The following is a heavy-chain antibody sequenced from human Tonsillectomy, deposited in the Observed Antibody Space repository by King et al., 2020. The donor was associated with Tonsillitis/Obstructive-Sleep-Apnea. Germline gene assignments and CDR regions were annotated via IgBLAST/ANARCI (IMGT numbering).Heavy chain of an antibody. CDR1: GFTFSSYA. CDR2: ISGSGGST. V-gene: IGHV3-23*04. J-gene: IGHJ4*02. CDR3: AKVGLLTITMIVVVISYFDY. Sequence: QLVQSGGGLVQPGGSLRLSCAASGFTFSSYAMSWVRQAPGKGLEWVSAISGSGGSTYYADSVKGRFTISRDNSKNTLYLQMNSLRAEDTAVYYCAKVGLLTITMIVVVISYFDYWGQGTLVTVSS. D-gene: IGHD3-22*01.